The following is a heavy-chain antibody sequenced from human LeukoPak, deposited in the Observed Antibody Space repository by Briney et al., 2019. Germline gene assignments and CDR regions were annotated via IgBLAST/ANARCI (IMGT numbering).Heavy chain of an antibody. CDR1: GYTFTGYY. CDR3: ARGGLLWFGLGGRPSYFDY. V-gene: IGHV1-2*02. D-gene: IGHD3-10*01. J-gene: IGHJ4*02. CDR2: INPNSGGT. Sequence: ASVKVSCKASGYTFTGYYMHWVRQAPGQGLEWMGWINPNSGGTNYAQKFQGRVTMTRDTSISTAYMELGRLRSDDTAVYYCARGGLLWFGLGGRPSYFDYWGQGTLVTVSS.